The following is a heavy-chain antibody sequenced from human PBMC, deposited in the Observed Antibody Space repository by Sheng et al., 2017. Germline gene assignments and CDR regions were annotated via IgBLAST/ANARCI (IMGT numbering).Heavy chain of an antibody. CDR3: ARTDYYGSGSYLGPFDY. CDR2: IKQDGSEK. V-gene: IGHV3-7*01. J-gene: IGHJ4*02. D-gene: IGHD3-10*01. Sequence: EVQLVESGGGLVQPGGSLRLSCAASGFTFSSYWMSWVRQAPGKGLEWVANIKQDGSEKYYVDSVKGRFTISRDNAKNSLYLQMNSLRAEDTAVYYCARTDYYGSGSYLGPFDYWGQGTLVTVSS. CDR1: GFTFSSYW.